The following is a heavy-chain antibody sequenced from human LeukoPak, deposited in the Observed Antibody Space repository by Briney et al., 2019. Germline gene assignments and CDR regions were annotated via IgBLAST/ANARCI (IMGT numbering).Heavy chain of an antibody. V-gene: IGHV3-48*04. CDR2: IDTSSSTI. Sequence: GGSLRLSCVASGFTFSSYSMSWVRQAPGKGLEWVSYIDTSSSTIYYADSVKGRFTISRDNAKNSLYLQMNSLRAEDTAVYYCARERGGIAAAGTNFDYWGQGTLVTVSS. CDR1: GFTFSSYS. J-gene: IGHJ4*02. CDR3: ARERGGIAAAGTNFDY. D-gene: IGHD6-13*01.